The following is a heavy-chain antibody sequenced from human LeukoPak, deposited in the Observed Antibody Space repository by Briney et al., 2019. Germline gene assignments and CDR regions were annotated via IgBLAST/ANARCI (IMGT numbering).Heavy chain of an antibody. V-gene: IGHV1-18*01. J-gene: IGHJ6*02. CDR3: ARAGLLWFGDIYGMDV. D-gene: IGHD3-10*01. CDR1: GYTFTSYG. CDR2: ISAYNGST. Sequence: ASVKVSCKASGYTFTSYGISWVRQAPGQGLEWMGWISAYNGSTNYAQKLQGRVTMTTDTSTSTAYMELRSLRSDDTAVYYCARAGLLWFGDIYGMDVWGQGTTVTVSS.